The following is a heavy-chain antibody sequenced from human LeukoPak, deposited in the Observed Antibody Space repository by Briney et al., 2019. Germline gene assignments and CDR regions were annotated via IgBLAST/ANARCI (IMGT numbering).Heavy chain of an antibody. CDR1: GFTFKIYA. V-gene: IGHV3-23*01. J-gene: IGHJ4*02. CDR2: ISGSGANI. CDR3: ASARGTSEHDY. Sequence: GGSLRLSCAASGFTFKIYAMTWVRQAPGKGLEWVSVISGSGANIYYADSVKGRFTISRDNSKNTLYLHMNSLRAEDTAVYYCASARGTSEHDYWGQGTLVTVSS. D-gene: IGHD1/OR15-1a*01.